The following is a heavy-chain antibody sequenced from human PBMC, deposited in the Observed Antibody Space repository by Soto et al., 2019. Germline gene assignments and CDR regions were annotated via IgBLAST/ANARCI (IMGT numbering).Heavy chain of an antibody. CDR3: ARSIVVVPALDY. CDR2: SNAGNGNT. CDR1: GYTFTSYA. V-gene: IGHV1-3*05. Sequence: QVQLVQSGAEEKKPGASVKVSCKASGYTFTSYAIHWVRQAPGQRLEWMGWSNAGNGNTKYSQKLQGRVTITRDTSASTAYMELSSLRSEDTAVYYCARSIVVVPALDYWGQGTLVTVSS. J-gene: IGHJ4*02. D-gene: IGHD2-21*02.